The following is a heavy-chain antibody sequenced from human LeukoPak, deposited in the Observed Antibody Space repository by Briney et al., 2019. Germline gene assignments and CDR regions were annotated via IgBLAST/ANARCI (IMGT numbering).Heavy chain of an antibody. V-gene: IGHV4-61*02. CDR1: GGSISSGSYY. J-gene: IGHJ4*02. CDR3: ARCTYSNYVSFDY. CDR2: IYTSGST. Sequence: SETLSLTCTVSGGSISSGSYYWSWIRQPAGKGLEWIGRIYTSGSTNYNPSLKSRVTISADTSKNQFSLKLSSVTAADTAVYYCARCTYSNYVSFDYWGQGTLVTVSS. D-gene: IGHD4-11*01.